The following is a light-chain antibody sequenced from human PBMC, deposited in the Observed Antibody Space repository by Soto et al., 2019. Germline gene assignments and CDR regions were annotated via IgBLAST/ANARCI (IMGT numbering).Light chain of an antibody. CDR3: QPYSTTPPYT. J-gene: IGKJ2*01. CDR2: WAS. CDR1: QSVLPSSNKKNY. Sequence: DIVMTQSPDSLAVSLGERATINCKSRQSVLPSSNKKNYLAWYQQKPGQPPKLRIYWASTRECGVPDRFSGGGSGTDFTHTISSLQAEDVPVYYCQPYSTTPPYTFGQGTKLAIK. V-gene: IGKV4-1*01.